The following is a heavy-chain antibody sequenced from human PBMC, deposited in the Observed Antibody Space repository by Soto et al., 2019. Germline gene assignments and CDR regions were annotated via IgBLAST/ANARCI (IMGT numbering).Heavy chain of an antibody. Sequence: SETLSLTCVVYGGSLTGYYWSWIRQPPGRGLEWIGEINPTGSPKYNPSLMSRVTISVDTSKNQFSMKLSSVTAADTAVFYCARSREQWLVDAFDIWGQGTMVTVSS. V-gene: IGHV4-34*01. CDR2: INPTGSP. CDR1: GGSLTGYY. D-gene: IGHD6-19*01. J-gene: IGHJ3*02. CDR3: ARSREQWLVDAFDI.